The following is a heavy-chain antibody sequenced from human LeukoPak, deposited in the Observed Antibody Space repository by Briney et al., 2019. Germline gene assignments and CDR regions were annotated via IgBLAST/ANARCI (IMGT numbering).Heavy chain of an antibody. J-gene: IGHJ6*02. CDR3: ARDIYSSSWYSYYGMDV. CDR1: GYTFTSYG. CDR2: ISAYNGNT. Sequence: ASVKVSCKASGYTFTSYGISWVRQAPGQGLEWKGWISAYNGNTNYAQKLQGRITMTTDTSTSTAYMELRSLRPDDTAVYYCARDIYSSSWYSYYGMDVWGQGTTVTVSS. V-gene: IGHV1-18*01. D-gene: IGHD6-13*01.